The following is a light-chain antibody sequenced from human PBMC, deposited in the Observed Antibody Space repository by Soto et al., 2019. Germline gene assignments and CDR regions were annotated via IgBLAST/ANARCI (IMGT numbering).Light chain of an antibody. CDR2: GNN. Sequence: QSVLTQPPSVSGAPGQRVTISCTGSSSNIGAGYDVHWYQQLPGTAPKLLIYGNNNRPSRVPDRFSGSKSGTSASLAITGLQAEDEADYYCQSHDTSLSGSFVLGTGTKSPS. CDR3: QSHDTSLSGSFV. J-gene: IGLJ1*01. CDR1: SSNIGAGYD. V-gene: IGLV1-40*01.